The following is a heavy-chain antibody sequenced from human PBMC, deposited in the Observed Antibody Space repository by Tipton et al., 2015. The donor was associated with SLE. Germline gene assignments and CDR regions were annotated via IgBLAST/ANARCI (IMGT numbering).Heavy chain of an antibody. CDR2: TYYYTSRWHT. D-gene: IGHD2-21*01. V-gene: IGHV6-1*01. J-gene: IGHJ3*02. CDR3: ARGKYSAFDI. Sequence: GLVKPSQTLSLTCAISGDSVSSNSVAWNWIRLSPSRGLEWLGRTYYYTSRWHTDYAVSVKSRIITSPDTSKNQFSLQLKSVTPEDTAVYYCARGKYSAFDIWGQGTMVTVSS. CDR1: GDSVSSNSVA.